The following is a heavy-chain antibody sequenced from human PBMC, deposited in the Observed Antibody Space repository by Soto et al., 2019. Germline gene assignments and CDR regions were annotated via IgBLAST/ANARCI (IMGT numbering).Heavy chain of an antibody. Sequence: SGPTLVNPTQTLTLTCTFSGFSLSTSGMCVSWIRQPPGKALEWLALIDWDDDKYYSTSLKTRLTISKDTSKNQVVLTMTNMDHVDTATYYCARIERWRSGWYWRAFDIWGQGTMVTVSS. J-gene: IGHJ3*02. D-gene: IGHD6-19*01. CDR2: IDWDDDK. CDR1: GFSLSTSGMC. V-gene: IGHV2-70*01. CDR3: ARIERWRSGWYWRAFDI.